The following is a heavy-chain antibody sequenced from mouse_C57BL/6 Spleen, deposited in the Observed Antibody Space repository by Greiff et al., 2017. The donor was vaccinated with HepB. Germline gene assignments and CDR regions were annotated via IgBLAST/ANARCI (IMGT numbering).Heavy chain of an antibody. CDR3: AREDYGSSSAWFAY. V-gene: IGHV1-69*01. D-gene: IGHD1-1*01. J-gene: IGHJ3*01. Sequence: VKLQQPGAELVMPGASVKLSCKASGYTFTSYWMHWVKQRPGQGLEWIGEIDPSDSYTNYNQKFKGESTLTVDKSSSTAYMQLSSLTSEDSAVYYCAREDYGSSSAWFAYWGQGTLVTVSA. CDR2: IDPSDSYT. CDR1: GYTFTSYW.